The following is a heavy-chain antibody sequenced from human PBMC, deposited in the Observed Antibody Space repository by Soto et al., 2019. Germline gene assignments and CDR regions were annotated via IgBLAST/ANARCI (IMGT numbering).Heavy chain of an antibody. D-gene: IGHD3-10*01. CDR3: VNSGSFAFDY. V-gene: IGHV3-9*01. CDR1: GFTFDDYA. Sequence: EVQLVTSGGGLVQPGRSLRLSCEASGFTFDDYAMHWVRQAPGKGLEWVSSISWNSSTIYYADSVKGRFTISRDNAKNSLYLQMNSLRPEDTGLYYCVNSGSFAFDYWGQGTMVTVSS. CDR2: ISWNSSTI. J-gene: IGHJ4*02.